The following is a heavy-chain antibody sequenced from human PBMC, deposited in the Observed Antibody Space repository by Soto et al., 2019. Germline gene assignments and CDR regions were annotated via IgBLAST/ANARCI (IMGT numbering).Heavy chain of an antibody. CDR1: GFTFSSYA. CDR3: ARDPYYDFWSGYYTNYYYYYGMDV. Sequence: PGGSLRLSCAASGFTFSSYAMSWVRQPPGKGLEWVSSITAGGGSTYYADSVKGRFTISRDNSKNTLYLQMNSLRAEDTAVYYCARDPYYDFWSGYYTNYYYYYGMDVWGQGTTVTVSS. V-gene: IGHV3-23*01. J-gene: IGHJ6*02. D-gene: IGHD3-3*01. CDR2: ITAGGGST.